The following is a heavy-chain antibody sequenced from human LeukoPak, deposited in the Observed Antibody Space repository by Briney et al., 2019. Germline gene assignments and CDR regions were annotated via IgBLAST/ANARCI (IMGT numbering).Heavy chain of an antibody. D-gene: IGHD2-8*01. Sequence: GGSLRLSCAASGFTFDDYAMHWVRQAPGKGLEWVSLISWDGGSTYYADSVKGRFTISRDNSKNSLYLQMNSLRAEDTALYYCTKDIGVAATALPDYWGQGTLVTVPS. CDR1: GFTFDDYA. CDR2: ISWDGGST. J-gene: IGHJ4*02. CDR3: TKDIGVAATALPDY. V-gene: IGHV3-43D*03.